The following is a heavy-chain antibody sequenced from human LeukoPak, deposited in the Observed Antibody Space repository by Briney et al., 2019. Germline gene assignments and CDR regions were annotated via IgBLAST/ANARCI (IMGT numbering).Heavy chain of an antibody. Sequence: PGGSLRLSCAASGFTFSSYAMRWVRQAPGKGLEWVTGISGSGGTTYYADSVKGRFTISRDNSKNTLYLQMNSLRAEDTAVYYCAATGTTGYYFDYWGQGTLVTVSS. V-gene: IGHV3-23*01. CDR2: ISGSGGTT. J-gene: IGHJ4*02. D-gene: IGHD1-1*01. CDR1: GFTFSSYA. CDR3: AATGTTGYYFDY.